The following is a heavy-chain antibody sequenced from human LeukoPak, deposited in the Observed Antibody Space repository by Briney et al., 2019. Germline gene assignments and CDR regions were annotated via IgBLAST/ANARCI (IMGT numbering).Heavy chain of an antibody. CDR3: ATGITEAAPTH. CDR2: IYHSGST. J-gene: IGHJ4*02. CDR1: GGSNSSGGYS. V-gene: IGHV4-30-2*01. Sequence: SETLSLTCAVSGGSNSSGGYSWSWIRQPPGKGLEWIGYIYHSGSTYYNPSLKSRVTISVDRSKNQFSLKLSSVTAADTAVYYCATGITEAAPTHWGQGTLVTVSS. D-gene: IGHD3-10*01.